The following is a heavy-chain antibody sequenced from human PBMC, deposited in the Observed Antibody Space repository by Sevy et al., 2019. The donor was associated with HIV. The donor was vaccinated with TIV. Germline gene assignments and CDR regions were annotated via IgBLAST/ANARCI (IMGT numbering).Heavy chain of an antibody. Sequence: SETLSLTCTVSGYSISSGYYWGWIRQPPGKGLEWIGSIYHSGSTYYNPSLKSRVTISVDTSKNQFSLMLSSVTAADTAVYYCASVYDFWSGYYLYYYYGMDVWGQGTTVTVSS. CDR2: IYHSGST. CDR3: ASVYDFWSGYYLYYYYGMDV. D-gene: IGHD3-3*01. V-gene: IGHV4-38-2*02. CDR1: GYSISSGYY. J-gene: IGHJ6*02.